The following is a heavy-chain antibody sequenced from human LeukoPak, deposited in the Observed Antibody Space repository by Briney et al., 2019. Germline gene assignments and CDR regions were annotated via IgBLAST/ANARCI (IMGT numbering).Heavy chain of an antibody. CDR2: IYTSVRT. D-gene: IGHD2-2*01. CDR1: GGSISSYY. Sequence: SETLSLTCTVSGGSISSYYWSWIRQPAGKGLEWIGRIYTSVRTNYNPSLKSRVTMSVDTSKNQFSLKLSSVTAADTAVYYCAREGLPAAILLTNWFDHWGQGTLVTVSS. V-gene: IGHV4-4*07. J-gene: IGHJ5*02. CDR3: AREGLPAAILLTNWFDH.